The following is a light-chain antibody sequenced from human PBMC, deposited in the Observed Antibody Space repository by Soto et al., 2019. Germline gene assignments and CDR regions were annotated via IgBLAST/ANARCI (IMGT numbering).Light chain of an antibody. CDR3: CSYTDIALDVV. V-gene: IGLV2-14*01. CDR2: DVT. CDR1: SSDIGDYDY. J-gene: IGLJ2*01. Sequence: QSALTQPASVSGSPGQSITISCTGTSSDIGDYDYVSWYQHLPGKAPPLLIFDVTHRPSGVSDRFSGSKSGNTASLTISGVRPEDEADYYCCSYTDIALDVVFGGGTKLTVL.